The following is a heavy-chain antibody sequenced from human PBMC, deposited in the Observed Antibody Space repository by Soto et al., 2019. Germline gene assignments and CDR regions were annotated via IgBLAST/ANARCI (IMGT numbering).Heavy chain of an antibody. D-gene: IGHD3-3*01. J-gene: IGHJ4*02. CDR1: GLTFSNAW. V-gene: IGHV3-15*07. CDR3: TAERAEMPRITIAY. Sequence: GGSLRLSCAASGLTFSNAWMNWVRQAPGKGLEWVGRIKSKTDGGTTDYGAPVKGRFIISRDDSENTLYLEMNSLKTEDTAVYYCTAERAEMPRITIAYWGQGSLVTVSS. CDR2: IKSKTDGGTT.